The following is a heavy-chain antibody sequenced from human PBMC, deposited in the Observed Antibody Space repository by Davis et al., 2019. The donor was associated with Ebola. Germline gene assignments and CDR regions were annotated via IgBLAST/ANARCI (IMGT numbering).Heavy chain of an antibody. Sequence: ASVKVSCKASGYTFTNYYMHWVRQAPGQGLEWMGMINPNDGRTIYAQKFQGRVTITRDTSASTGYMELSSLRSEDTAVYYCARHLFDFYDRRGPFDIWGQGTMVTVSS. CDR1: GYTFTNYY. CDR2: INPNDGRT. CDR3: ARHLFDFYDRRGPFDI. V-gene: IGHV1-46*01. D-gene: IGHD3-22*01. J-gene: IGHJ3*02.